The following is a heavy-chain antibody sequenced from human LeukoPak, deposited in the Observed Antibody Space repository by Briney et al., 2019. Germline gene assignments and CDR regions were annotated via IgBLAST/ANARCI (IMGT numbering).Heavy chain of an antibody. CDR2: ISGSGGST. J-gene: IGHJ4*02. V-gene: IGHV3-23*01. D-gene: IGHD3-9*01. Sequence: GGSLRLSCAASGFTFNNYAMSWVRQAPGKGLEWVSSISGSGGSTYYADSVKGRFTISRDNSKNTLYLQMNSLRAEDTAVYYCAKDPIDWGTIYFGYWGQGTLVTVSS. CDR1: GFTFNNYA. CDR3: AKDPIDWGTIYFGY.